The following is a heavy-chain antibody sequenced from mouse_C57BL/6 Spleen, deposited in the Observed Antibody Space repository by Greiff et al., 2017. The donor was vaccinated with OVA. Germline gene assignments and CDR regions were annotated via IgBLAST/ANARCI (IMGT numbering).Heavy chain of an antibody. CDR1: GYTFTGYW. CDR2: ILPGSGST. CDR3: ARYLYYYGSKDYFDY. V-gene: IGHV1-9*01. J-gene: IGHJ2*01. Sequence: VQRVESGAELMKPGASVKLSCKATGYTFTGYWIEWVKQRPGHGLEWIGEILPGSGSTNYNEKFKGKATFTADTSSNTAYMQLSSLTTEDSSIYYCARYLYYYGSKDYFDYWGQGTTLTVSS. D-gene: IGHD1-1*01.